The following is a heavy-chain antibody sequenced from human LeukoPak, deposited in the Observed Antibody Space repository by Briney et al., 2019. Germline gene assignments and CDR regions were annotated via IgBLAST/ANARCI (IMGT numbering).Heavy chain of an antibody. Sequence: GGSLRLSCEASGFSFSGHWMGWVRQAPGKGLECVANIKHDGSGKENVDSVKGRFTISRDNAKNSVYLEMSSLRAEDTAVYYCAKWRWRQSEYEDWGQGTLVTVSS. D-gene: IGHD5-24*01. CDR3: AKWRWRQSEYED. V-gene: IGHV3-7*01. CDR2: IKHDGSGK. CDR1: GFSFSGHW. J-gene: IGHJ4*02.